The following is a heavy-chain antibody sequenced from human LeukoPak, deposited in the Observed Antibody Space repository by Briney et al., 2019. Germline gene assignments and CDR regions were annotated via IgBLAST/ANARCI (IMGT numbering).Heavy chain of an antibody. CDR3: ARGGGYNDY. CDR2: ISAYNGDT. D-gene: IGHD5-24*01. V-gene: IGHV1-18*01. CDR1: GYTFTRYG. Sequence: ASVTVSCTASGYTFTRYGITWVRQAPGQGLEWMGWISAYNGDTNYAQKFQDRVTMTTDTSARTAYMEVRSLTSDDTAVYYCARGGGYNDYWGQGTLVTVSS. J-gene: IGHJ4*02.